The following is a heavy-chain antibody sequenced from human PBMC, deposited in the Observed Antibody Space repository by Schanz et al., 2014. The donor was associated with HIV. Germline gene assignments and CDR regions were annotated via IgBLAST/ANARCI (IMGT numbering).Heavy chain of an antibody. J-gene: IGHJ4*02. CDR2: INHSGIP. D-gene: IGHD3-16*01. V-gene: IGHV4-34*01. Sequence: QVWLPQWGAGLLKPSETLSLTCAVYGSSFNDYYWGWIRQAPGKGPEWIGEINHSGIPNYNPALESRVSVSVDASKTQFSLKLGSGTAADTAVYYCAREGGRRGGERQLFGYWGQGTLVTVSS. CDR3: AREGGRRGGERQLFGY. CDR1: GSSFNDYY.